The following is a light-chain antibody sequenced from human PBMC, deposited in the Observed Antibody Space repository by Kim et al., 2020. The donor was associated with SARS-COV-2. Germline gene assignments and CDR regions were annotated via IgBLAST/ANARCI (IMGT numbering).Light chain of an antibody. CDR3: QSYDSSLWV. CDR2: EDN. CDR1: SGSIASNY. V-gene: IGLV6-57*01. J-gene: IGLJ3*02. Sequence: GKTVTTSCTRSSGSIASNYVQWYQQRPGSSPTTVIYEDNQRPSGVPDRFSGSIDSSSNSASLTISGLKTEDEADYYCQSYDSSLWVFGGGTKLTVL.